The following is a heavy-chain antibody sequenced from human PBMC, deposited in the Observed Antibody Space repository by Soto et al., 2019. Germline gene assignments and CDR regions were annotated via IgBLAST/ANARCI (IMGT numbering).Heavy chain of an antibody. V-gene: IGHV4-34*01. CDR2: INHSGST. CDR1: GGSFSGYY. Sequence: SQTLSLTCAVYGGSFSGYYWSWIRQPPGKGLEWIGEINHSGSTNYNPSLKSRVTISVDTSKNQFSLKLSSVTAADTAVYYCARGVGSSGWYRVNYYYYGMDVWGQGTTVTAP. CDR3: ARGVGSSGWYRVNYYYYGMDV. D-gene: IGHD6-19*01. J-gene: IGHJ6*02.